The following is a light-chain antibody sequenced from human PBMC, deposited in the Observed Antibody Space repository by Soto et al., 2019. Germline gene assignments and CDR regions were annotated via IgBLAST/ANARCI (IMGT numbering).Light chain of an antibody. V-gene: IGKV1-33*01. CDR2: DAS. J-gene: IGKJ1*01. CDR1: QDISNY. CDR3: QQYNNWPGT. Sequence: DIQMTQSPSSLSASVGDRVTITCQASQDISNYLNWYQQKLGKAPKLLIYDASNLETGVPSRFSGSGSGTEFTLTISSLQSEDFAVYYCQQYNNWPGTFGQGTKVDIK.